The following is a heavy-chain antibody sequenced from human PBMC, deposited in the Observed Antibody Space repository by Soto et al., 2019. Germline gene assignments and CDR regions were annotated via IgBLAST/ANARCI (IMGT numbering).Heavy chain of an antibody. CDR3: ASSGITGTPGYYYYGLDV. J-gene: IGHJ6*01. D-gene: IGHD1-20*01. Sequence: LTCTVSCGYISSGDYYWSWIRQPPGKSLEWIGYIYYSGSTYYNPSLKSRVTISVDTSKNQFSLKLSSVTAADTAVYYCASSGITGTPGYYYYGLDVWGQGTTVTVSS. CDR1: CGYISSGDYY. V-gene: IGHV4-30-4*01. CDR2: IYYSGST.